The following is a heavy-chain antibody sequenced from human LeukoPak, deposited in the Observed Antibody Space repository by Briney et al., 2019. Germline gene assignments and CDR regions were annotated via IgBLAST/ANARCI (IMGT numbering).Heavy chain of an antibody. D-gene: IGHD3-3*01. CDR1: GGTFSSYA. CDR3: ASSPLYDFWSGSQEGWFDP. CDR2: IIPILGIA. J-gene: IGHJ5*02. V-gene: IGHV1-69*04. Sequence: VASVTVSCKACGGTFSSYAISWVRQAPGQGGEWMGRIIPILGIANYAQKFQGRVTITADKSTSTAYMELSSLRSEDTAVYYCASSPLYDFWSGSQEGWFDPWGQGTLVTVSS.